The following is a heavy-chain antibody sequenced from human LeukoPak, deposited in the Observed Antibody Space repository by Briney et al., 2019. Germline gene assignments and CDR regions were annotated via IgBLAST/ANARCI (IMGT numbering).Heavy chain of an antibody. V-gene: IGHV3-23*01. D-gene: IGHD3-10*01. CDR2: ISGSGGST. Sequence: PGGSLRLSCAASGFTFSSYAMSWVRQAPGKGLEWVSAISGSGGSTYYADSVKGRFTISRDNSKNTLYLQMNSLRAEDTAVYYCAKVEDYYGSGSYAHWGPGTLVTVSS. CDR3: AKVEDYYGSGSYAH. J-gene: IGHJ4*02. CDR1: GFTFSSYA.